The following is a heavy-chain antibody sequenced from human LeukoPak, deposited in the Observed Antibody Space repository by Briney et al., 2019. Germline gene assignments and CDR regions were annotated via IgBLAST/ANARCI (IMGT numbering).Heavy chain of an antibody. CDR3: ARVRLSDGDPVDY. CDR1: GYNFASYW. V-gene: IGHV5-51*01. Sequence: GESLKISCKGSGYNFASYWIGWVRQMPGKGLEWMGIIYPGDSDTRYSPSFQGQVTISADKSISTAYLQWSSLKASDTAMYYCARVRLSDGDPVDYWGQGTLVTVSS. J-gene: IGHJ4*02. D-gene: IGHD4-17*01. CDR2: IYPGDSDT.